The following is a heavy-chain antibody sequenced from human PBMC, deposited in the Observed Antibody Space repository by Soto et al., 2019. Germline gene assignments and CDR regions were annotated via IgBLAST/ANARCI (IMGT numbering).Heavy chain of an antibody. CDR2: VIHTGRT. Sequence: PSETLSLTCTVYARSFSGYYWSWIRQPPGKWLEWIGEVIHTGRTNYNPSLKGRVTISVDTSKNQFSLNLSSVTAADTAVYYCARSPKSSDFLYYFDFWGQGXQVTVYS. J-gene: IGHJ4*02. CDR1: ARSFSGYY. V-gene: IGHV4-34*12. CDR3: ARSPKSSDFLYYFDF. D-gene: IGHD2-21*02.